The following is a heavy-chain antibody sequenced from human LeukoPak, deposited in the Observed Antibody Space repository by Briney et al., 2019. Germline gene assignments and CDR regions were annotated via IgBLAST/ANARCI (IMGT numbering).Heavy chain of an antibody. Sequence: GGSLRLSCAASGLTLSAYWMYWVRQGPGKGLEWVSVIYSGGSTYYADSVKGRFTISRDNSKNTLYLQMNSLRAEDTAVYYCARVSRGPHPYYYDSSGYMDYWGQGTLVTVSS. J-gene: IGHJ4*02. D-gene: IGHD3-22*01. CDR1: GLTLSAYW. V-gene: IGHV3-53*01. CDR3: ARVSRGPHPYYYDSSGYMDY. CDR2: IYSGGST.